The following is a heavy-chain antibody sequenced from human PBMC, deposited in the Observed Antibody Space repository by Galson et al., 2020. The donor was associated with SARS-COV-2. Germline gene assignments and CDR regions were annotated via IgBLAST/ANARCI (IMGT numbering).Heavy chain of an antibody. J-gene: IGHJ3*02. D-gene: IGHD3-3*01. V-gene: IGHV4-61*01. Sequence: SQTLSLTCTVSGVSVSSGSYYWNWIRQPPGKELEWIGYVYYSGSTNYNRSLKGRITISLDTSKNQFSLKLTSVSAADTAVYFCARDPTPKICGVANDVLDIWGQGTMVTVSS. CDR1: GVSVSSGSYY. CDR2: VYYSGST. CDR3: ARDPTPKICGVANDVLDI.